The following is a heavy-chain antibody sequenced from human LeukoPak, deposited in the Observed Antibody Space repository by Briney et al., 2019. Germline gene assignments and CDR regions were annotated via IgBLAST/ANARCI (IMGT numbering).Heavy chain of an antibody. CDR3: ARLKGSYFDC. Sequence: QAGGSLRLSCAASGLTFSSHGMLWVRQAPGKGLEWVALIWYDGSNKYYADSVKGRFTISRDNSKNMLYLQMNSLRAEDTAVYYCARLKGSYFDCWGQGTLVTVSS. J-gene: IGHJ4*02. CDR2: IWYDGSNK. V-gene: IGHV3-33*01. D-gene: IGHD2-15*01. CDR1: GLTFSSHG.